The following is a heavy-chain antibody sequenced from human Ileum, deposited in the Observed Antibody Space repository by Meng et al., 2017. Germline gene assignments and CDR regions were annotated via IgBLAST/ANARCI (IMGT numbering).Heavy chain of an antibody. J-gene: IGHJ5*02. CDR2: LYFSGGT. V-gene: IGHV4-59*01. CDR3: ARTARVFDP. Sequence: QVQLQESGPGLVKPSETLSLTCSVSGASISRYDWSWIRQPPGKGLEWIGYLYFSGGTNYNPSLKSRVTISQDTSKNQFSLKVTSVTAADTALYYCARTARVFDPWGQGTLVTVSS. CDR1: GASISRYD.